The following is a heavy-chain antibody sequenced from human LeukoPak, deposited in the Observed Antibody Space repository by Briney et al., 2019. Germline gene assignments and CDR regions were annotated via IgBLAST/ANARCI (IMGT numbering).Heavy chain of an antibody. J-gene: IGHJ3*02. V-gene: IGHV3-7*04. CDR3: ARDRSWHQLVNDAFDN. Sequence: PGGSLRLSCAASGFTFSRYWLSWVRQAPGKGLEGVANIKQDGSEKYYVGPVKGRFTISRCNAKNSLYLQMNSLRAEDTAVYYCARDRSWHQLVNDAFDNWGQGTMVTVSS. CDR2: IKQDGSEK. D-gene: IGHD6-13*01. CDR1: GFTFSRYW.